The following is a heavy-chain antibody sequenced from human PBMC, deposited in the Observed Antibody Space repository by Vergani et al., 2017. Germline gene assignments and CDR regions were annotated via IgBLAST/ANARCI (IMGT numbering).Heavy chain of an antibody. Sequence: QVQLVQSGAEVKKPGSSVKVSCTASGGTFSSYTLSWVRQAPGQGLEWMGRIIPILGIANYAQKFQGRVTITADKSTSTAYMELSSLRSEDTAVYYCARGRYSSSSTFDYWGQGTLVTVSS. CDR1: GGTFSSYT. CDR3: ARGRYSSSSTFDY. J-gene: IGHJ4*02. V-gene: IGHV1-69*02. CDR2: IIPILGIA. D-gene: IGHD6-6*01.